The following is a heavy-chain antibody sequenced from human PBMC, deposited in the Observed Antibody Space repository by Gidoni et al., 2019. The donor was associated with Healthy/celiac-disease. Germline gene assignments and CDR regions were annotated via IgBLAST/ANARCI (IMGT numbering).Heavy chain of an antibody. D-gene: IGHD6-13*01. V-gene: IGHV3-73*02. CDR1: GFTFSGSA. J-gene: IGHJ3*02. CDR3: TSAAYSSSWDSRDAFDI. CDR2: IRSKANSYAT. Sequence: EVQLVESGGGLVQPGGSLKLSCAASGFTFSGSAMHWVRQASGKGLEWVGRIRSKANSYATAYAASVKGRFTISRDDSKNTAYLQMNSLKTEDTAVYYCTSAAYSSSWDSRDAFDIWGQGTMVTVSS.